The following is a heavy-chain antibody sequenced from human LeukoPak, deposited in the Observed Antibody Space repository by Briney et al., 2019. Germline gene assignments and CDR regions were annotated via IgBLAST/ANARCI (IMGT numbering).Heavy chain of an antibody. V-gene: IGHV4-61*02. Sequence: SETLSLTCTVSGGSISSGSYYWSWIRQPAGKGLEWIGRTYTSGSTNYNPSLKSRVTISVDTSKNQFSLKLSSVTAADTAVYYCAEGDNSNWSQGALVTVSS. CDR3: AEGDNSN. D-gene: IGHD4-23*01. CDR2: TYTSGST. J-gene: IGHJ4*02. CDR1: GGSISSGSYY.